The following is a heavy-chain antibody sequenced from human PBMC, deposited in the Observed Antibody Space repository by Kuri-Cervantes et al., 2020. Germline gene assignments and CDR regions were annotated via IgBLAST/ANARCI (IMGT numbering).Heavy chain of an antibody. CDR2: IYYSGST. CDR1: GGSISSYY. V-gene: IGHV4-59*01. D-gene: IGHD3-3*01. J-gene: IGHJ2*01. CDR3: ARSGYYNYWYVDL. Sequence: ESLKISCTVPGGSISSYYWSWIRQPPGKGLEWIGYIYYSGSTNYNPSLKSRVTISVDTSKNQFSLKLSSVTAADTAVYYCARSGYYNYWYVDLWGRGTLVTVSS.